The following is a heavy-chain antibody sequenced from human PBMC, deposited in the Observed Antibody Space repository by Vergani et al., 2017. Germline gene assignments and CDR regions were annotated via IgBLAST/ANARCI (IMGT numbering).Heavy chain of an antibody. CDR3: AEHFRGWGIYY. D-gene: IGHD3-16*01. V-gene: IGHV3-30*02. CDR2: IQFDGSNQ. Sequence: QVQLVESGGGVVQRGGSLRLSCATSGFTLSNYDMQWIRQGPGKGLEFVAFIQFDGSNQYYADSVKGRFTLSGDFSKNTLYLQMNSLRTDDTATYYCAEHFRGWGIYYWGQGTQVIVSS. J-gene: IGHJ4*02. CDR1: GFTLSNYD.